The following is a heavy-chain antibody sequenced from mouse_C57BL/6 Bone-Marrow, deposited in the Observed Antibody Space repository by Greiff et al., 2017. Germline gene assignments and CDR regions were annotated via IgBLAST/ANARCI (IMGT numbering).Heavy chain of an antibody. J-gene: IGHJ2*01. V-gene: IGHV5-17*01. CDR1: GFTFSDYG. CDR3: ARHPYYGSSYGYFDY. D-gene: IGHD1-1*01. CDR2: ISSGSSTI. Sequence: VQGVESGGGLVKPGGSLKLSCAASGFTFSDYGMHWVRQAPEKGLEWVAYISSGSSTIYYADTVKGRFTIARDNATNTLFLQMTSLRSEDTAMYYCARHPYYGSSYGYFDYWGQGTTLTVSS.